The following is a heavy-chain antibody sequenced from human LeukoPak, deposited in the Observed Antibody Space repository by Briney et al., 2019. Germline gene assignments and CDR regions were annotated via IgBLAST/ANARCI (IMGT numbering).Heavy chain of an antibody. CDR1: GFTFSSYS. Sequence: PGGSLRLSCAASGFTFSSYSMNWVRQAPGKGLEWVSSISSSSSYIYYADSVKGRFTISRDNAKNSLYLQMNSLRAEDTAVYYCARDYPQLAYCGGGGRPHFYYWGQGTLVTVSS. CDR2: ISSSSSYI. V-gene: IGHV3-21*01. D-gene: IGHD2-21*01. CDR3: ARDYPQLAYCGGGGRPHFYY. J-gene: IGHJ4*02.